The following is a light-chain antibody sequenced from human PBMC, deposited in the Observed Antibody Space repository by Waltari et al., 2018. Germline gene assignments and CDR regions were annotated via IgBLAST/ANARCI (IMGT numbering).Light chain of an antibody. CDR3: QQFSAFPWT. Sequence: DIQMTQSPSTLSASVGDRVTITCRASQSFGSWLAWYQQKPGKAPKVLISDVSNLERGVPARFSGSGSGTEFTLTISSLQPDDFATYFCQQFSAFPWTFGQGTKVEI. V-gene: IGKV1-5*01. CDR1: QSFGSW. J-gene: IGKJ1*01. CDR2: DVS.